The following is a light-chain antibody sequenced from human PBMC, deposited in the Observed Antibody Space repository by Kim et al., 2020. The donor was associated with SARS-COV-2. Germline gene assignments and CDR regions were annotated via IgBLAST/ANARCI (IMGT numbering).Light chain of an antibody. J-gene: IGKJ1*01. CDR1: QSVSSSY. V-gene: IGKV3-20*01. Sequence: PGERATLSCSAIQSVSSSYLAWYQQKPGQAPRLLIYGASSRATGIPDRFSGSGSGTDFTLTISRLEPEDFAVYYCQQYGSSPPWTFGQGTKVDIK. CDR3: QQYGSSPPWT. CDR2: GAS.